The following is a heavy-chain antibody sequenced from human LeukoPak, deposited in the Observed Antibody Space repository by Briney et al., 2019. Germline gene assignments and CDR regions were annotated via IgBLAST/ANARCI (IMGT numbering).Heavy chain of an antibody. CDR2: IYHSGST. V-gene: IGHV4-30-2*01. J-gene: IGHJ2*01. CDR1: GGSISSGGYS. CDR3: ARGNHYYDSSGYLSWYFDL. D-gene: IGHD3-22*01. Sequence: SQTLSLTCAVSGGSISSGGYSWSWIRQPPGKGLVWIGYIYHSGSTYYNPSLKSRVTISVDRSKNQFSLKLSSVTAADTAVYYCARGNHYYDSSGYLSWYFDLWGRGTLVTVSS.